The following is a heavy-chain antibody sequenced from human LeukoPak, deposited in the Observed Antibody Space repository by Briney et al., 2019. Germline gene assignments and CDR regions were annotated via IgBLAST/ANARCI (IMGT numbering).Heavy chain of an antibody. J-gene: IGHJ4*02. CDR1: GFTFSSYA. Sequence: PGGSLRLSCAASGFTFSSYAMSWLRQAPGKGLDSVSEISSGGGNTYYRDYVKGRFTISRANSKNTLYLQMNSLRAEDTAVYYCAKELRNYDSSGYYDYWGQGTLVTVSS. D-gene: IGHD3-22*01. V-gene: IGHV3-23*01. CDR2: ISSGGGNT. CDR3: AKELRNYDSSGYYDY.